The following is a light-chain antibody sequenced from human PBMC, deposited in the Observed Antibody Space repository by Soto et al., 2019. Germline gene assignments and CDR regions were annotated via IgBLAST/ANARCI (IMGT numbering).Light chain of an antibody. CDR2: GAS. J-gene: IGKJ1*01. CDR3: QQYNNWSPWT. V-gene: IGKV3-15*01. CDR1: QSVSSS. Sequence: EIVMTQSPATLSVSPGERATLSCRASQSVSSSLAWYQQKPGQAPRLLIYGASTRATGIPARFSGSGSGTEFTLTISSLQAEDFPVYYCQQYNNWSPWTFGQGTKVEIK.